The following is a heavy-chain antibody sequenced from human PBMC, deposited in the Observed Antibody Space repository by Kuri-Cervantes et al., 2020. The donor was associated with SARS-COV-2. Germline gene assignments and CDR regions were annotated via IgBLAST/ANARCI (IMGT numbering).Heavy chain of an antibody. Sequence: GGSLRLSCAVSGFSFSTYYMIWVRQAPGKGLEWVSSISSGGTYTHYADSVKGRFTISRDNAKNSLYLQMNSLRAEDTAVYYCARDLVATHSSSDYWGQGTLVTVSS. CDR2: ISSGGTYT. CDR1: GFSFSTYY. V-gene: IGHV3-21*01. J-gene: IGHJ4*02. CDR3: ARDLVATHSSSDY. D-gene: IGHD5-12*01.